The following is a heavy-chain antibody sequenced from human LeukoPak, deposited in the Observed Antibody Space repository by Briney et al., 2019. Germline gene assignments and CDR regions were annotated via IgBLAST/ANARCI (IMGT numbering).Heavy chain of an antibody. CDR3: AKEGQEGDAFDI. CDR1: GFTFSSYG. Sequence: GGSLSLSCPASGFTFSSYGMHWVRPPPGKGLEWVAFIRYDGSNKYYADSVKGRFTISRDNSKNTLYLQMNSLRAEDTAVYYCAKEGQEGDAFDIWGQGTMVTVSS. J-gene: IGHJ3*02. V-gene: IGHV3-30*02. CDR2: IRYDGSNK.